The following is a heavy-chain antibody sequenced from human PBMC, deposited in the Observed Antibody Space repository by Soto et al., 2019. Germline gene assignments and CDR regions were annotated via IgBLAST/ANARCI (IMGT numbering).Heavy chain of an antibody. CDR2: IIPIFGTA. J-gene: IGHJ6*02. Sequence: QVQLVQSGAEVKKPGSSVKVSCKASGGTFSSYAISWVRQAPGQGLEWMGGIIPIFGTANYAQKFQGRVTITADESTSTAYMELSSLRSEDTAVYYCASGSITMVRGVITRGERGYYYYGMDVWGQGTTVTVSS. CDR1: GGTFSSYA. V-gene: IGHV1-69*01. CDR3: ASGSITMVRGVITRGERGYYYYGMDV. D-gene: IGHD3-10*01.